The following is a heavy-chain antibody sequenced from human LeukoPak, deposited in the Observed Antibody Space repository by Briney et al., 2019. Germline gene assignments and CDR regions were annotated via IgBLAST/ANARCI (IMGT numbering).Heavy chain of an antibody. J-gene: IGHJ4*02. D-gene: IGHD2-8*02. Sequence: GGSLRLSCAASGFTFSDYCMNWIHQAPGKGLEWISYISSSSDYTTYADSVKGRFTISRDNSKNSLYLQMNSLRAEDSAVYYCARDPPGDGGVTLDYWGQGTLVTVSS. V-gene: IGHV3-11*05. CDR3: ARDPPGDGGVTLDY. CDR1: GFTFSDYC. CDR2: ISSSSDYT.